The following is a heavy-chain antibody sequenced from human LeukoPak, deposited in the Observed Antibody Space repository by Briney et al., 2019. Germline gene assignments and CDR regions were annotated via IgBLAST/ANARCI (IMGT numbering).Heavy chain of an antibody. Sequence: SETLSLTCTVSGGSISSSSYYWGWIRQPPGKGLEWIGSIYHSGSTYYNPSLKSRVTISVDTSKNQFSLKLSSVTAADTAVYYCARVYGEHIDYWGQGTLVTVSS. CDR3: ARVYGEHIDY. CDR2: IYHSGST. V-gene: IGHV4-39*07. CDR1: GGSISSSSYY. J-gene: IGHJ4*02. D-gene: IGHD4-17*01.